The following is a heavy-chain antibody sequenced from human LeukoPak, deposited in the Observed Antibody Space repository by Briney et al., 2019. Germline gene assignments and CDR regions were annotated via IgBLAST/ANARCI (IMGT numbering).Heavy chain of an antibody. D-gene: IGHD2-15*01. Sequence: GGSLRLSCAASGFTVSSNYMSWVRQAPGKGLEWVSVIYSGGSTYYADSVKGRFTISRDNSKNTLSLQMNSLRAEDTAVYYCASKVVVTSRYFDYWGQGTLVTVSS. CDR2: IYSGGST. CDR1: GFTVSSNY. V-gene: IGHV3-53*01. CDR3: ASKVVVTSRYFDY. J-gene: IGHJ4*02.